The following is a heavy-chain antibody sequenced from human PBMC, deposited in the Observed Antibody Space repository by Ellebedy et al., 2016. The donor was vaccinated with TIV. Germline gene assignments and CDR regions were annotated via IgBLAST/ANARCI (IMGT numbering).Heavy chain of an antibody. D-gene: IGHD5-24*01. Sequence: AASVKVSCKASGGTFSSYAISWVRQAPGQGLEWMGGIIPIFGTAKSAQKFQGRVTIAADESTSTAYMELSSLRSDDTAVYYCATDRAQDGSNWYFDLWGRGTVVTVSS. CDR1: GGTFSSYA. CDR3: ATDRAQDGSNWYFDL. CDR2: IIPIFGTA. V-gene: IGHV1-69*13. J-gene: IGHJ2*01.